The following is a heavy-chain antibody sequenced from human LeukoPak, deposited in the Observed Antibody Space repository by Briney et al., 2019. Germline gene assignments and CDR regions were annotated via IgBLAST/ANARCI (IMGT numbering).Heavy chain of an antibody. CDR3: ASIKPYDSSGLDAFDI. CDR1: GGSFSGYY. CDR2: INHSGST. V-gene: IGHV4-34*01. Sequence: SETLSLTCAVYGGSFSGYYWSWIRQPPGKGLEWIGEINHSGSTNYNPSLKSRVTISVDTSKNQFSLKLSSVTAADTAVYYCASIKPYDSSGLDAFDIWGQGTMVTVSS. J-gene: IGHJ3*02. D-gene: IGHD3-22*01.